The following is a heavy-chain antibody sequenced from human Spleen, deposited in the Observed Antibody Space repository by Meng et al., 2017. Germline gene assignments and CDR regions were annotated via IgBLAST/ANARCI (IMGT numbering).Heavy chain of an antibody. V-gene: IGHV3-33*01. CDR1: GFTFSSYA. CDR2: IYYDGSNK. J-gene: IGHJ4*02. CDR3: ARSEGFFDH. Sequence: GGSLRLSCTASGFTFSSYAMHWVRQPPGKGLEWVALIYYDGSNKYYADSVKGRFAISRDNSKNPLYLQMDSLRAEDTALYYCARSEGFFDHWGQGTLVTVSS.